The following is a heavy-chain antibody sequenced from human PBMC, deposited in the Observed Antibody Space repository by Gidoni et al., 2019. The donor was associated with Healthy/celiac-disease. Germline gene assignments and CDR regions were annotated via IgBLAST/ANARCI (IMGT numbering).Heavy chain of an antibody. J-gene: IGHJ6*03. D-gene: IGHD5-18*01. CDR1: GFTFSSYA. Sequence: QVQLVESGGGVVQPGRSLRLSCAASGFTFSSYAMHWVRQAPGKGLEWVAVISYDGSNKYYADSVKGRFTISRDNSKNTLYLQMNSLRAEDTAVYYCARDGDGGYSYGYVGYYYYYYMDVWGKGTTVTVSS. V-gene: IGHV3-30*04. CDR3: ARDGDGGYSYGYVGYYYYYYMDV. CDR2: ISYDGSNK.